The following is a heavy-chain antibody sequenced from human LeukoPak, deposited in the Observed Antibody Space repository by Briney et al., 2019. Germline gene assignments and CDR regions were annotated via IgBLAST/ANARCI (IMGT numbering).Heavy chain of an antibody. CDR3: ARDLNY. CDR2: INTSGT. Sequence: SETLSLTCTVSGASISHSDWGWIRQTAGKGLEWIGRINTSGTKYNPSLKSRVTMSVDTSKNQFSLNLRSVTAADTAMYWCARDLNYWGQGTQITVSS. CDR1: GASISHSD. V-gene: IGHV4-4*07. J-gene: IGHJ4*02.